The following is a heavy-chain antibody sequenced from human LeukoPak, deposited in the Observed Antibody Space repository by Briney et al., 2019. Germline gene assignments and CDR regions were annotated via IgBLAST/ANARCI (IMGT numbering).Heavy chain of an antibody. V-gene: IGHV4-39*07. CDR1: GGSISSSSYY. J-gene: IGHJ4*02. CDR3: ARVRSSASDY. D-gene: IGHD6-19*01. Sequence: PSETLSLTCTVSGGSISSSSYYWGWIRQPPGKGLEWIGSIYYSGSTYYNPSLASRVTISIDSSKNQFSLNLSSVIAADTAVYYCARVRSSASDYWGQGTLVTVSS. CDR2: IYYSGST.